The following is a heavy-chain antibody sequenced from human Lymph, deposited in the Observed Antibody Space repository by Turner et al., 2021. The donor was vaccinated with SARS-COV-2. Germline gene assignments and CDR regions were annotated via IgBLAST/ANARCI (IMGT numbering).Heavy chain of an antibody. CDR1: GGSISSSSFY. J-gene: IGHJ6*02. Sequence: QLQLQESGPGLVKPSETLSLTCTVSGGSISSSSFYWGWIRQPPGKGLEWIGSFYYSGRTYYNPSLKSRVTIPVDTSKNQFSLKLSSVTAADTAVYYCARQRLTRYGMDVWGQGTTVTVSS. CDR3: ARQRLTRYGMDV. D-gene: IGHD2-21*02. V-gene: IGHV4-39*01. CDR2: FYYSGRT.